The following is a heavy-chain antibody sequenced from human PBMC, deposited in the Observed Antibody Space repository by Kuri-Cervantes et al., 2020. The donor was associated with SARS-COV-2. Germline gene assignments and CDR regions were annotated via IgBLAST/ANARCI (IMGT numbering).Heavy chain of an antibody. CDR2: IRYDGSNK. D-gene: IGHD3-10*01. J-gene: IGHJ6*02. CDR1: GFTFSSYG. Sequence: GGSLRLSCAASGFTFSSYGMHWARQAPGKGLEWVAFIRYDGSNKYYADSVKGRFTISRDNSKNTLYLQMNSLRAEDTAVYYCARDRLVRGVPYYYYYGMDVWGQGTTVTVSS. V-gene: IGHV3-30*02. CDR3: ARDRLVRGVPYYYYYGMDV.